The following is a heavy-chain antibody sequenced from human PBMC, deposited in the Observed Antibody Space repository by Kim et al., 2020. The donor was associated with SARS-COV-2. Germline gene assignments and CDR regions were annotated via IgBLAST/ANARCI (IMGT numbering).Heavy chain of an antibody. J-gene: IGHJ3*02. CDR2: ISGDGGST. Sequence: GGSLRLSCAASGFTFDDYAMHWVRQAPGKGLEWVSLISGDGGSTYYADSVKGRFTISRDNSKNSLYLQMNSLRTEDTALYYCAKDIGSNSDPSFDIWGQGKMVTVSS. CDR3: AKDIGSNSDPSFDI. CDR1: GFTFDDYA. D-gene: IGHD3-16*01. V-gene: IGHV3-43*02.